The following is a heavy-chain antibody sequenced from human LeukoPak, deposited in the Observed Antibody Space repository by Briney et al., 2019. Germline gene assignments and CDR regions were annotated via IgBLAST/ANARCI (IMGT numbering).Heavy chain of an antibody. J-gene: IGHJ5*02. CDR3: ARDSTMVRGKANWFDP. D-gene: IGHD3-10*01. CDR2: INPSGGST. Sequence: ASVKVSCKASGYTFTSYYMHRVRQAPGQGLEWMGIINPSGGSTSYAQKFQGRVTMTRDTSTSTVYMELSSLRSEDTAVYYCARDSTMVRGKANWFDPWGQGTLVTVSS. V-gene: IGHV1-46*01. CDR1: GYTFTSYY.